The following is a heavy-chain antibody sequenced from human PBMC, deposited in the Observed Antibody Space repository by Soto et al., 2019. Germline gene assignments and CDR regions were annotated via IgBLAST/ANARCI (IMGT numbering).Heavy chain of an antibody. CDR3: ARRKQYSGRIFDS. D-gene: IGHD1-26*01. V-gene: IGHV6-1*01. CDR2: TYYRSKLYY. J-gene: IGHJ4*01. CDR1: GDSVSSKSSS. Sequence: SQTLSLTCATTGDSVSSKSSSWRCVSQSPSRGLEWLGRTYYRSKLYYEYSVSVTGRMTMNAEASKNLCSLQLNSVTLANTAVYFCARRKQYSGRIFDSWRQGTLVTISS.